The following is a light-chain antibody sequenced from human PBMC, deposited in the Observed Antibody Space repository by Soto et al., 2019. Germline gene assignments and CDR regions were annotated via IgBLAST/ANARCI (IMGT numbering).Light chain of an antibody. Sequence: QSVLSQPPSVSGSPGLSITVSCSGTSRDVGNYNFVSWYQQHPGKAPKLMIYEVSKRPSGVSNRFSGSKSGNTASLTISGLQAEVEADYYCCSYAGSNIPLIFGTGTKVTVL. V-gene: IGLV2-23*02. CDR1: SRDVGNYNF. CDR3: CSYAGSNIPLI. J-gene: IGLJ1*01. CDR2: EVS.